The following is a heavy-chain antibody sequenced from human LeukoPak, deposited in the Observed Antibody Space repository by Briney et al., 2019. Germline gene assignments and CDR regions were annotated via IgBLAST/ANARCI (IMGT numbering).Heavy chain of an antibody. CDR1: GGSFSAHY. CDR2: IDHRGFT. CDR3: ASVLFSGGRIQDHGDPPFDY. D-gene: IGHD3-10*01. V-gene: IGHV4-34*01. Sequence: SETLSLTCAVYGGSFSAHYWSCLRQPPGKGLEWIGEIDHRGFTSYNPSLESRGTISVDTSKNQFSLNLSAVTAADTAVYYCASVLFSGGRIQDHGDPPFDYWGQGILVTVSS. J-gene: IGHJ4*02.